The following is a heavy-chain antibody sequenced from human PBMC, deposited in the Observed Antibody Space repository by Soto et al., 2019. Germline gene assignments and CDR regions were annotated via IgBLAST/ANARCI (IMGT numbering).Heavy chain of an antibody. Sequence: GSLRLSCAASGFTLSSYEMNWVRQAPGKGLEWVSYISSSGSSIYYADSVKGRFTISRDNAKNSLYLQMNSLRAEDTAVYYCARDCSGGSCAARGGDYYYYYGMDVWGQGTTVTVSS. CDR2: ISSSGSSI. J-gene: IGHJ6*02. D-gene: IGHD2-15*01. V-gene: IGHV3-48*03. CDR1: GFTLSSYE. CDR3: ARDCSGGSCAARGGDYYYYYGMDV.